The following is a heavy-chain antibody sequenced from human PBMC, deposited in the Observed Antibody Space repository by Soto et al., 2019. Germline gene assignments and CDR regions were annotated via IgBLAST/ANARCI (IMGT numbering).Heavy chain of an antibody. Sequence: SETLSLTCTVSGGPISSGGYYWSWIRQHPGKGLEWIGYIYYSGSTYYNPSLKSRVTISVDTSKNQFSLKLSSVTAADTAVYYCARGSTGYSSSWYRYWGQGTLVTVSS. CDR2: IYYSGST. V-gene: IGHV4-31*03. CDR1: GGPISSGGYY. D-gene: IGHD6-13*01. CDR3: ARGSTGYSSSWYRY. J-gene: IGHJ4*02.